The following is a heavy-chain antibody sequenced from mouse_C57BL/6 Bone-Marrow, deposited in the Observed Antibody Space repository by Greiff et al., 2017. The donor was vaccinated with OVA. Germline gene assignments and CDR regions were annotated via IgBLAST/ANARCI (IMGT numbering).Heavy chain of an antibody. D-gene: IGHD1-1*01. V-gene: IGHV1-42*01. CDR2: INPSTGGT. CDR1: GYSFTGYY. Sequence: EVQLQQSGPELVKPGASVKISCKASGYSFTGYYMNWVKQSPEKSLEWIGEINPSTGGTTYNQKFKAKATLTVDKSSSTAYMQLKSLTSEDSAVYYCARAPSYYGRSRHWYFDVWGTGTTVTVSS. J-gene: IGHJ1*03. CDR3: ARAPSYYGRSRHWYFDV.